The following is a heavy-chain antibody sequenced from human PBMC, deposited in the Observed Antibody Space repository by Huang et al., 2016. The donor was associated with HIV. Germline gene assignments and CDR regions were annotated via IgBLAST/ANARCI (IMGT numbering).Heavy chain of an antibody. CDR2: IFCDEDK. D-gene: IGHD3-3*01. V-gene: IGHV2-5*02. CDR3: AHRQTYDFWSGSFDS. Sequence: QITLKESGPTLVKPTQTLTLTCTFSGFSITTDGAGVGWIRQPPGKALEWLDLIFCDEDKRYSPSLKNRLSITKDTSKNQVVLTMTNMDPVDTATYFCAHRQTYDFWSGSFDSWGQGTLVTVSS. J-gene: IGHJ4*02. CDR1: GFSITTDGAG.